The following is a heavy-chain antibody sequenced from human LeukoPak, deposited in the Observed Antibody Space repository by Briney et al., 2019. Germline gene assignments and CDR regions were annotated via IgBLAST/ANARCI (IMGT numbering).Heavy chain of an antibody. Sequence: SVKVSCKASGGTFSSYTISWVRQAPGQGLEWMGRIIPILGIANYAQKFQGRVTITADKSTSTAYMELSSLRSEDTAVYYCARDRRKGSYYFDYWGQGTLVTVSS. J-gene: IGHJ4*02. CDR3: ARDRRKGSYYFDY. V-gene: IGHV1-69*04. CDR2: IIPILGIA. CDR1: GGTFSSYT.